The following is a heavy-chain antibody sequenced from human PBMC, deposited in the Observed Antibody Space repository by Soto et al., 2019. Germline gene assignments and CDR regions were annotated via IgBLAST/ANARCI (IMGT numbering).Heavy chain of an antibody. CDR3: TTGSSPGTFDI. CDR1: GFTFSNAW. Sequence: PGGSLRLSCAASGFTFSNAWMSWVRQAPGKGLEWVGRIKSKTDGGTTDYAAPVKGRFTISRDDSKNTLYLQMNSLKTEDSAVYYCTTGSSPGTFDIWGQGTMVTVSS. CDR2: IKSKTDGGTT. J-gene: IGHJ3*02. V-gene: IGHV3-15*01. D-gene: IGHD6-13*01.